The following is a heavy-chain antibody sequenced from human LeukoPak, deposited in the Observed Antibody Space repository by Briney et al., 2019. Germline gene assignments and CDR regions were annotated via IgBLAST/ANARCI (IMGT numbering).Heavy chain of an antibody. J-gene: IGHJ4*02. D-gene: IGHD3-10*01. CDR1: GGSISSYY. CDR2: IYYSGST. CDR3: AGSVVRGEGTSDY. V-gene: IGHV4-59*08. Sequence: SETLSLTCTVSGGSISSYYWSWIRQPPGKGLEWIGYIYYSGSTNYNPSLKSRVTISVDTSKNQFSLKLSSVTAADTAVYYCAGSVVRGEGTSDYRGQGTLVTVSS.